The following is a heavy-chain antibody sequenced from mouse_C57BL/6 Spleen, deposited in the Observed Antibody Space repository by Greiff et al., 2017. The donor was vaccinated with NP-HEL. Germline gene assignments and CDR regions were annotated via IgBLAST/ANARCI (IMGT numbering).Heavy chain of an antibody. Sequence: QVQLKESGAELARPGASVKMSCKASGYTFTSYTMHWVKQRPGQGLEWIGYINPSSGYTKYNQKFKDKATLTADKSSSTAYMQLSSLTSEDSAVYYCAREGRDFDYWGQGTTLTVSS. CDR1: GYTFTSYT. CDR2: INPSSGYT. CDR3: AREGRDFDY. V-gene: IGHV1-4*01. J-gene: IGHJ2*01.